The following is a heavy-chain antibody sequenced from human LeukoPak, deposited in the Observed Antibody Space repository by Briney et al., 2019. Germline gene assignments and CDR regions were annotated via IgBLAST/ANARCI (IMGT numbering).Heavy chain of an antibody. J-gene: IGHJ4*02. CDR2: TRNESPSYST. CDR3: VARLRGIGY. D-gene: IGHD3-10*01. V-gene: IGHV3-72*01. Sequence: GGSLRLSCAVSGFTFNALYMVWLRQAPGKGLEGSILTRNESPSYSTDFAASVRGTASLSRDHSRNSLYLQINSLRTDDRAVYYCVARLRGIGYWGQGTLVTVSS. CDR1: GFTFNALY.